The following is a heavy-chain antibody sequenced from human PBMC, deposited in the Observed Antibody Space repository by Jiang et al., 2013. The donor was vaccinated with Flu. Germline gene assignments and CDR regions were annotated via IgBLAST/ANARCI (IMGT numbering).Heavy chain of an antibody. J-gene: IGHJ4*02. Sequence: SGAEVKKPGASVKVSCKASGYTFTSYGISWVRQAPGQGLEWMGWISAYNGNTNYAQKLQGRVTMTTDTSTSTAYMELRSLRSDDTAVYYCARDSSTYYYGSGSYGDYWGQGTLVTVSS. CDR2: ISAYNGNT. CDR3: ARDSSTYYYGSGSYGDY. D-gene: IGHD3-10*01. V-gene: IGHV1-18*01. CDR1: GYTFTSYG.